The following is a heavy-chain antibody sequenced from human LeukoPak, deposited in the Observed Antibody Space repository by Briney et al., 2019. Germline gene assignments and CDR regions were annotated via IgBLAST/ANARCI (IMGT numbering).Heavy chain of an antibody. CDR3: ARLIPVSMVDP. Sequence: PSETLSLTCTVSGGSISSSSYYWGWIRQPPEKGPEWIASIYYTGTTYYNPSLESRVTISLDTSKNQFSLKLSSVTAADTAVYYCARLIPVSMVDPWGQGTLVTVSS. D-gene: IGHD2-21*01. J-gene: IGHJ5*02. CDR2: IYYTGTT. V-gene: IGHV4-39*07. CDR1: GGSISSSSYY.